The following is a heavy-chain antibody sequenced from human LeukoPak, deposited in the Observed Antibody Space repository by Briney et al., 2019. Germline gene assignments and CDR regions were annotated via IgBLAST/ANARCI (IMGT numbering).Heavy chain of an antibody. Sequence: PGGSRRLSCAASGFTFSGYSMNWVRQAPGKGLEWVSYISRSSSTIYCADSVKGRFTISRDNAKNSLYLQMNSLRAEDTAVYYCASGGIVVVTAIDYWGQGTLVTVSS. J-gene: IGHJ4*02. V-gene: IGHV3-48*04. CDR3: ASGGIVVVTAIDY. CDR1: GFTFSGYS. D-gene: IGHD2-21*02. CDR2: ISRSSSTI.